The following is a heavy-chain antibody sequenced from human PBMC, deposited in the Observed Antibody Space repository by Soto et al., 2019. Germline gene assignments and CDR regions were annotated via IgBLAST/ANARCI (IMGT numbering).Heavy chain of an antibody. Sequence: EVQLLESGGDSLQPGGPVRLSCAGSGFTFINYAMNWVRKAPGKGLEWVSTISGGGDATFFADSVRGRFTFSRDNSKNTVTLQMNSLGVDDTAVYYCARKVVGSTSRPDYWYFDLWGRGTLVTVSS. D-gene: IGHD2-21*01. CDR3: ARKVVGSTSRPDYWYFDL. CDR1: GFTFINYA. CDR2: ISGGGDAT. J-gene: IGHJ2*01. V-gene: IGHV3-23*01.